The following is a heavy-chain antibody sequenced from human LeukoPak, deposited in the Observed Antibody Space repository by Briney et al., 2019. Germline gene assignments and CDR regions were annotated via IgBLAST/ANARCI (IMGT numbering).Heavy chain of an antibody. CDR3: VRGYTYNSDYFDY. J-gene: IGHJ4*02. D-gene: IGHD5-18*01. CDR1: GFTFRLYE. Sequence: PGGSLRLYCAASGFTFRLYEMNWVRQATGKGLEWVSYISSTGSTIYYADSVKGRFTISRDNAKNSLDVQMNSLRAEDTAVYYCVRGYTYNSDYFDYWGQGALVTVSS. CDR2: ISSTGSTI. V-gene: IGHV3-48*03.